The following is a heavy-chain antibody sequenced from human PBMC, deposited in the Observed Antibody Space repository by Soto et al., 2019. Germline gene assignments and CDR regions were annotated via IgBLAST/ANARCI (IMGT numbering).Heavy chain of an antibody. CDR2: LNYCGSS. CDR3: ARGVFP. V-gene: IGHV4-31*01. Sequence: QMQLQESGPGLVKPSQTLSLTNTVSGGSISSGGYYWTWIRQHPGKGLEWFGYLNYCGSSYYNPFLDSLVTLSVDTSKTQFSLNLSSVTVADTAVYYCARGVFPLGQGTLVTVSS. CDR1: GGSISSGGYY. J-gene: IGHJ5*02.